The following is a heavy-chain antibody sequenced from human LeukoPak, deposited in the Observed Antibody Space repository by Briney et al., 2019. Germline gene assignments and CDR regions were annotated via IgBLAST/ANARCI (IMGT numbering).Heavy chain of an antibody. D-gene: IGHD5-24*01. CDR2: ISYDGRNK. J-gene: IGHJ4*02. V-gene: IGHV3-30*04. CDR1: GFTFSSYA. Sequence: GGSLRLSCAASGFTFSSYAIHWVRQARKGLEWVAVISYDGRNKDYADSVKGRLTTSRDNSKNTVYLQMNSLRTEDTAVYYCARNLATIRHYFDYWGQGTLVTVSS. CDR3: ARNLATIRHYFDY.